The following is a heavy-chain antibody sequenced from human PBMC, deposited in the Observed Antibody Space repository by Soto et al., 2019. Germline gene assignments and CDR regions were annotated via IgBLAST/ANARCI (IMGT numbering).Heavy chain of an antibody. J-gene: IGHJ5*01. V-gene: IGHV4-59*01. Sequence: SETLSLTCTVSGGSMSPYYWGWTRQTPGKGLEWIAYIYLSGYTNYSPSLKSRVTISVDTSKNQFSLEVNSVTVAVTLLYYGAGGLAPLLHKSWVQESPVT. CDR3: AGGLAPLLHKS. CDR1: GGSMSPYY. CDR2: IYLSGYT. D-gene: IGHD3-3*02.